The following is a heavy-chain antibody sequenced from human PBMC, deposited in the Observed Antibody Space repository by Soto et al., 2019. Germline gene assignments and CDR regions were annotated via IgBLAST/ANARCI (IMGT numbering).Heavy chain of an antibody. CDR2: INHNGSP. Sequence: TLYLSCAFYSELFNFYVVSLIGKTQGEGLEWIGQINHNGSPTHNPSLKSRATISVDTSKNQSSLKLSAVAAADTAVYYYAGGSWQPGFDSWGQGTLVTVSS. CDR1: SELFNFYV. J-gene: IGHJ4*02. D-gene: IGHD5-12*01. V-gene: IGHV4-34*04. CDR3: AGGSWQPGFDS.